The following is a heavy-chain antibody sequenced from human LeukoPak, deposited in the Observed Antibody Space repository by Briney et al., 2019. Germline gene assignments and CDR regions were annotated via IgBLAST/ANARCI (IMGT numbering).Heavy chain of an antibody. CDR1: GFTFSSYS. D-gene: IGHD2-2*01. CDR3: ARDGTIVVPAAMNYIDV. J-gene: IGHJ6*03. V-gene: IGHV3-21*01. CDR2: ISSSSSYI. Sequence: PGGSLRLSCAASGFTFSSYSMNWVRQAPGKGLEWVSSISSSSSYIYYADSVKGRFTISRDNAKNSLYLQMNSLRAEDTAVYYCARDGTIVVPAAMNYIDVWGKGTTVTVSS.